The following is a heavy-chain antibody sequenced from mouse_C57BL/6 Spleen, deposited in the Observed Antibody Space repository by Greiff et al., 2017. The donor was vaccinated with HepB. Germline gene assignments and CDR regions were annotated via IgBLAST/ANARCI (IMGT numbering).Heavy chain of an antibody. CDR2: INPNNGGT. V-gene: IGHV1-26*01. Sequence: EVQLQQSGPELVKPGASVKISCKASGYTFTDYYMNWVKQSHGKSLEWIGDINPNNGGTSYTQKFKGKATLTVDKSSSTAYMELRSLTSEDSAVYYCARMYYYGSSPYYFDYWGQGTTLTVSS. CDR3: ARMYYYGSSPYYFDY. CDR1: GYTFTDYY. J-gene: IGHJ2*01. D-gene: IGHD1-1*01.